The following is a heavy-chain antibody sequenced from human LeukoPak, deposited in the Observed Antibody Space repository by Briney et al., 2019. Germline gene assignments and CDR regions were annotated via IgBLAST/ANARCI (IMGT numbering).Heavy chain of an antibody. V-gene: IGHV3-48*04. J-gene: IGHJ4*02. CDR1: GFTFSIYS. Sequence: PGGSLRLSCAASGFTFSIYSMNWVRQAPGKGLEWVSYISSDSSTIYYADSVKGRFTISRDNAKNTVYLQMNSLRVEDTAVYYCARSTGGGSSSYWGQGTLVTVSS. CDR2: ISSDSSTI. D-gene: IGHD6-13*01. CDR3: ARSTGGGSSSY.